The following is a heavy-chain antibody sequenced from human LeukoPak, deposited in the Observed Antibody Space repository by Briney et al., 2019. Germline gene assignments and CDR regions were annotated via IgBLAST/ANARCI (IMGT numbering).Heavy chain of an antibody. CDR3: ARALSYSYGSMDF. Sequence: GRSLRLSCAASGFTFSSYGMHWVRQAPGKGLEWVAVISYDGSNKYYADSVKGRFTISRDNAKNSLYLQMNSLRAEDTAVYYCARALSYSYGSMDFWGQGTLVIVSS. CDR2: ISYDGSNK. D-gene: IGHD5-18*01. CDR1: GFTFSSYG. J-gene: IGHJ4*02. V-gene: IGHV3-30*03.